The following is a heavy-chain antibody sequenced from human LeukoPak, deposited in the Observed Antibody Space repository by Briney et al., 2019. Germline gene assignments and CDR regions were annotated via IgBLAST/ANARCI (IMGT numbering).Heavy chain of an antibody. Sequence: GGSLILSCTASAITFSNSWMSWVRQAPGKGLEWVANIKEDGSETNYVDSVKGRFTISRDNSKNTLYLQMNSLRAEDTAVYYCANSYYYGSGSYYNPPPYFDYWGQGTLVTVSS. CDR3: ANSYYYGSGSYYNPPPYFDY. CDR1: AITFSNSW. J-gene: IGHJ4*02. CDR2: IKEDGSET. V-gene: IGHV3-7*05. D-gene: IGHD3-10*01.